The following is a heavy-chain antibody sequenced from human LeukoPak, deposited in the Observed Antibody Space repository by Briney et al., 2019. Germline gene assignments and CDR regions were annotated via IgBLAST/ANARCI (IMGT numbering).Heavy chain of an antibody. Sequence: SETLSLTCAVPGGPISSAGYSWSWIRQPPGKGLEWIGYIYHSGSTYYNSSLKSRVTIAVDRSKNQFSLKLTSVTAADTAVYYCARLGRYDYFIDYWGQGTLVTVSS. D-gene: IGHD3-16*01. CDR3: ARLGRYDYFIDY. CDR2: IYHSGST. J-gene: IGHJ4*02. V-gene: IGHV4-30-2*01. CDR1: GGPISSAGYS.